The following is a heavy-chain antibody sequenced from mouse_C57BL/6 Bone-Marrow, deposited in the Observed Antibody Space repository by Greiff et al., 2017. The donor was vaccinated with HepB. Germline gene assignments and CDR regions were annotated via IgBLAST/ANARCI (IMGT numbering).Heavy chain of an antibody. CDR2: IDPEDGET. J-gene: IGHJ4*01. D-gene: IGHD1-1*01. V-gene: IGHV14-2*01. CDR3: ARKFTTVDAMDY. Sequence: EVKLEESGAELVKPGASVKLSCTASGFNIKDYYMHWVKQRTEQGLEWIGRIDPEDGETKYAPKFQGKATITADTSSNTAYMQLSSLTSEDTAVYYCARKFTTVDAMDYWGQGTSVTVSS. CDR1: GFNIKDYY.